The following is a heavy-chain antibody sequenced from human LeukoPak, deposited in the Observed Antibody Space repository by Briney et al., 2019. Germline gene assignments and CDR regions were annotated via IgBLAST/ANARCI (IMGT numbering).Heavy chain of an antibody. D-gene: IGHD3-10*01. CDR2: IRYDGSNK. J-gene: IGHJ3*02. CDR1: GFTFSSYG. V-gene: IGHV3-30*02. Sequence: GGFLRLSCAASGFTFSSYGMHWVRQAPGKGLEWVAFIRYDGSNKYYADSVKGRFTISRDNSKNTLYLQMNSLGAEDTAVYYCARELPQLGAFDIWGQGTMVTVSS. CDR3: ARELPQLGAFDI.